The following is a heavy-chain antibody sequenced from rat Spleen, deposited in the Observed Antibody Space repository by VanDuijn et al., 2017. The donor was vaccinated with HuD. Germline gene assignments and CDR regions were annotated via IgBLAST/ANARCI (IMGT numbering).Heavy chain of an antibody. J-gene: IGHJ2*01. CDR3: TRDYGY. CDR2: ISTSGGST. Sequence: EVQLVESGGGLVQPGRSLKLSCADSGFTFSNYDMAWVRQAPTKGLEWVASISTSGGSTYYRDSVKGRFTVSRDNAKSTLYLQMDSLRSEDTATYYCTRDYGYWGQGVMVTVSS. CDR1: GFTFSNYD. V-gene: IGHV5-27*01. D-gene: IGHD1-3*01.